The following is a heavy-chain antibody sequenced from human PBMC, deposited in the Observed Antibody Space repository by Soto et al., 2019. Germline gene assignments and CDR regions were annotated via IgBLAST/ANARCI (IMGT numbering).Heavy chain of an antibody. J-gene: IGHJ4*02. CDR3: ARAPMVLTRSYFDS. CDR2: ISSSGNT. D-gene: IGHD3-22*01. CDR1: DGSISNFY. Sequence: SETLSLTCTVSDGSISNFYWSWIRQPPGKGLEWIGYISSSGNTNYNPSLKSRVSISVDTSKNQFSLNLTSVTAADTAVYYCARAPMVLTRSYFDSWGQGTPVTVSS. V-gene: IGHV4-59*01.